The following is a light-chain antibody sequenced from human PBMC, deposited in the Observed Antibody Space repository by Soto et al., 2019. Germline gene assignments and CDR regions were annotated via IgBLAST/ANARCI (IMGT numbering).Light chain of an antibody. CDR3: QQYTTFCT. CDR1: QSISRH. J-gene: IGKJ1*01. Sequence: DIQMTQSPSSLSASVGDSVTISCRASQSISRHLNWYQQKPGKAPKLLIYDATNLESGVPSRFSGSGSGTEFTLTISSLQPDDFATYYCQQYTTFCTFGQGTKVDIK. V-gene: IGKV1-5*01. CDR2: DAT.